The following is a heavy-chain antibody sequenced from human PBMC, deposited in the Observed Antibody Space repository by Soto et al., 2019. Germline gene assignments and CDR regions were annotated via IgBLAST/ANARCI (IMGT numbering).Heavy chain of an antibody. Sequence: GASVEVSCKASGYTFTSNGISWVRQAPGQGLEWMGWISAYNGNTNYEQKLQGRVTMTTDTSTSTAYMELRSLRSDDTAVYYCARLVTYYDFWSGSPYMAVWGKGTTVTVSS. J-gene: IGHJ6*03. CDR1: GYTFTSNG. V-gene: IGHV1-18*01. CDR2: ISAYNGNT. D-gene: IGHD3-3*01. CDR3: ARLVTYYDFWSGSPYMAV.